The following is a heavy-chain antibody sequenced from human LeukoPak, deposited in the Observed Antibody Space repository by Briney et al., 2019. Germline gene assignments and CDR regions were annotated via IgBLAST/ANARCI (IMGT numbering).Heavy chain of an antibody. CDR1: GGSISSSSYY. CDR2: IYYSGNT. CDR3: AREIATSGGNSRALDY. D-gene: IGHD4-23*01. V-gene: IGHV4-39*07. J-gene: IGHJ4*02. Sequence: PSETLSPTCTVSGGSISSSSYYWGWIRQSPGKGLNWIGSIYYSGNTYYNPSPKSRVTISVDRPKNQFSLKLSSVTAADTAVYYCAREIATSGGNSRALDYWGQGTLVTVSS.